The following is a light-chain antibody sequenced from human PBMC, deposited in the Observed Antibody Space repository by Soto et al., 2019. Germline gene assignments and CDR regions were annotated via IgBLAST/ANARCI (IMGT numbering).Light chain of an antibody. Sequence: VRTKAASASGTAGHRGSISCSGSSSNIGSNSVNWYQQLPGTAPKLLIYSNNQRPSGVPDRFSGSKSGTSASLAISGLQSEDEAAYFCAAWDEHLNGARFVFGTGTKVTVL. CDR3: AAWDEHLNGARFV. CDR2: SNN. J-gene: IGLJ1*01. V-gene: IGLV1-44*01. CDR1: SSNIGSNS.